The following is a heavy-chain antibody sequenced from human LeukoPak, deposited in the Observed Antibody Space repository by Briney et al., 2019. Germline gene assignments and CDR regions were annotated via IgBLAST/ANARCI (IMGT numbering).Heavy chain of an antibody. CDR2: ISSSSSTI. V-gene: IGHV3-48*04. J-gene: IGHJ3*02. D-gene: IGHD5-24*01. CDR3: ASSPRRQLNLFI. CDR1: GFTFSSYS. Sequence: PGGSLRLSCAASGFTFSSYSMNWVRQAPGKGLEWVSYISSSSSTIYYADSVKGRFTISRDNAKNSLYLQMNSLRAEDTAVYYCASSPRRQLNLFIWGQGPMATVSS.